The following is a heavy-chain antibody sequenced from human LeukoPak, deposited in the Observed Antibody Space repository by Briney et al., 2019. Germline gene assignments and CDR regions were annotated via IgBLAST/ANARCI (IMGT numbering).Heavy chain of an antibody. D-gene: IGHD3-10*01. V-gene: IGHV3-48*04. CDR2: ISSSSSTI. J-gene: IGHJ4*02. CDR3: ARDNYYGLGRPDY. Sequence: GGSLRLSCAASGFTFSTYTMNWVRQAPGKGLEWVSYISSSSSTIYYADSVKGRFTISRDNAKNTLYLQMNSLRAEDTAVYYCARDNYYGLGRPDYWGQGTLVTVSS. CDR1: GFTFSTYT.